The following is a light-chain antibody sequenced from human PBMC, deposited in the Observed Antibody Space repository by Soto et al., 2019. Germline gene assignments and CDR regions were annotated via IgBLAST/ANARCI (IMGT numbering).Light chain of an antibody. V-gene: IGKV3-11*01. CDR1: QSVSSY. CDR3: QQRSNWPPIT. J-gene: IGKJ5*01. Sequence: VLTQSPATLSLSPGERATLSCRASQSVSSYLAWYQQKPGQAPRLLIYDASNRATGIPARFSGSVSGTDFTLTISSLEPEDFAVYYCQQRSNWPPITFGQGTRLEIK. CDR2: DAS.